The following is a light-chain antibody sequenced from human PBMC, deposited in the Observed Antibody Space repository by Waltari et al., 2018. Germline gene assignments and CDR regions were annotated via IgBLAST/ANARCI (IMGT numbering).Light chain of an antibody. V-gene: IGKV4-1*01. CDR3: QQYLDPPRT. CDR1: QSILFTSNNKNY. CDR2: WAS. Sequence: IVMTQSPDSLAVSLGERAPISCKSRQSILFTSNNKNYLAWYQQKPGQSPKLLIYWASTRESGVPDRFSGSGSGTDFTLTISSLQAEDVAVYYCQQYLDPPRTFGQGTKVEI. J-gene: IGKJ2*01.